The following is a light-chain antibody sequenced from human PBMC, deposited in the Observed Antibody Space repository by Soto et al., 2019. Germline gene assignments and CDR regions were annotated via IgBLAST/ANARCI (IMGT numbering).Light chain of an antibody. J-gene: IGLJ1*01. CDR2: DVS. V-gene: IGLV2-14*01. CDR1: SSDVGGYNY. Sequence: SLLTQPGSGSGSPGQSITISCTGTSSDVGGYNYVSWYQQHPGKAPKLMIYDVSNRPSGVSNRFSGSKSGNTASLTISGLQAEDEADYYCSSYTSSSTLIVFGTGTKVTV. CDR3: SSYTSSSTLIV.